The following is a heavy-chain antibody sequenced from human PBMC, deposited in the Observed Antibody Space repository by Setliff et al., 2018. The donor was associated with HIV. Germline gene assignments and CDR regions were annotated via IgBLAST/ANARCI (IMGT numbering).Heavy chain of an antibody. D-gene: IGHD3-22*01. Sequence: PGGSLRLSCAASGFTFSSYAMSWVRQAPGKGLEWVSIITAGGTTYYADSVKGRFTISRDNSKSTLYLQMNSLRAEDTAVYYCAKDRGSGYYSPSDYWGQGTPVTVSS. V-gene: IGHV3-23*01. CDR1: GFTFSSYA. J-gene: IGHJ4*02. CDR3: AKDRGSGYYSPSDY. CDR2: ITAGGTT.